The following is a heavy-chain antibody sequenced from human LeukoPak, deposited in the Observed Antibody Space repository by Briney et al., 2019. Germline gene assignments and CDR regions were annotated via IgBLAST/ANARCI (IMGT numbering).Heavy chain of an antibody. CDR3: ATEGDYSLDY. CDR2: IDHENGAE. J-gene: IGHJ4*02. V-gene: IGHV1-24*01. CDR1: GYSLSELL. Sequence: ASVKVSCKVSGYSLSELLIHWVRQPPGKGLEWMAGIDHENGAEVSAQKVEGRVTMTKDTSTDTAYRELSGLRPDDTAIYYCATEGDYSLDYWGQGTLVTVSS. D-gene: IGHD1-1*01.